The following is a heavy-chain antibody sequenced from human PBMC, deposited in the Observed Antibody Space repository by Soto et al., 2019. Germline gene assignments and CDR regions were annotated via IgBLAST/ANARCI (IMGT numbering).Heavy chain of an antibody. Sequence: QVLLQESGPGLVKPSQTLSLSCTVSGDSISSYDWCWIRHPPGKGMEWIGYVSLIWGPAYNHSLQSRVAISLDTSKSQFSLELTSVTATDTAVYYCARQGFGARQGLGDVGGQGTTVTVSS. CDR2: VSLIWGP. CDR3: ARQGFGARQGLGDV. D-gene: IGHD3-10*01. V-gene: IGHV4-59*08. CDR1: GDSISSYD. J-gene: IGHJ6*02.